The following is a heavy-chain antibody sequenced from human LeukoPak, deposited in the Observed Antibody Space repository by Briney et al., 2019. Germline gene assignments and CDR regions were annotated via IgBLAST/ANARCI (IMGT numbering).Heavy chain of an antibody. CDR3: ARAWIQPHRWFDP. J-gene: IGHJ5*02. CDR2: IYYSGST. D-gene: IGHD5-18*01. Sequence: SETLSLTCTVSGGSISSYYWSWIRQPPGKGLEWIGYIYYSGSTYYNPSLKSRVTISVDTSKNQFSLKLSSVTAADTAVYYCARAWIQPHRWFDPWGQGTLVTVSS. V-gene: IGHV4-59*12. CDR1: GGSISSYY.